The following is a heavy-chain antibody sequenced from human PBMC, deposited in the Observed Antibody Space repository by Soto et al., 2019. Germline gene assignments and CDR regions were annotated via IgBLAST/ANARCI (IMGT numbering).Heavy chain of an antibody. V-gene: IGHV4-30-4*01. D-gene: IGHD4-17*01. CDR2: IYDSGST. Sequence: QLQLRESGPGLVKPSETLSLTCTVSGGSISGGVGGLYYWSWIRQPPGKGLEWIGYIYDSGSTYYNPSHKSRVTLTEDTSKNQYSLRLSSITAADTAVYYCAREVIPLTTASYFDLWGRGTLVTVSS. J-gene: IGHJ2*01. CDR3: AREVIPLTTASYFDL. CDR1: GGSISGGVGGLYY.